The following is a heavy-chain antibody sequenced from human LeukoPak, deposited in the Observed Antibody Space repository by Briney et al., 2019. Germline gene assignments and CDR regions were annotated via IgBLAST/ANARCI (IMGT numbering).Heavy chain of an antibody. CDR3: VSSPVLRYFAY. CDR1: GLTFSSYS. J-gene: IGHJ4*02. Sequence: GGSLRLSCAASGLTFSSYSMNWVRQAPGKGLEWVSSISSSSSYIYYADSVKGRFTISRDNAKNSLYLQMNSLRAEDTAVYYCVSSPVLRYFAYWGQGTLVSVSS. V-gene: IGHV3-21*01. CDR2: ISSSSSYI. D-gene: IGHD3-9*01.